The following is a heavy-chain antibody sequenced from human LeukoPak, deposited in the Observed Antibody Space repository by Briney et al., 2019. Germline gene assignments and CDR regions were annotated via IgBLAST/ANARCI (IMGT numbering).Heavy chain of an antibody. V-gene: IGHV4-61*02. CDR1: GGSISSGSYY. J-gene: IGHJ6*02. CDR3: PSIDTAMVDNYYYGMDV. CDR2: IYTSGST. Sequence: PSQTLSLTCTVSGGSISSGSYYWSWIRQPAGKGLEWIGRIYTSGSTNYNPSLKSRVTISVDTSKNQFSLKLSSVTAADTAVYYCPSIDTAMVDNYYYGMDVWGQGTTVTVSS. D-gene: IGHD5-18*01.